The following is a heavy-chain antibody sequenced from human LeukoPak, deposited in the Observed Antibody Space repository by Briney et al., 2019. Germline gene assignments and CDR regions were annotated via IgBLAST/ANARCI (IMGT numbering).Heavy chain of an antibody. CDR1: GGSINSSSYY. Sequence: PSETLSLTCTVSGGSINSSSYYWGWIRQPPGKGLEWIGYIYYSGSTNYNPSLKSRVTISVDTSKNQFSLKVNSVTAADTAVYYCARTTEDSSRTSCYQYWFDPWGQGTLVTVSS. V-gene: IGHV4-61*05. D-gene: IGHD2-2*01. CDR2: IYYSGST. CDR3: ARTTEDSSRTSCYQYWFDP. J-gene: IGHJ5*02.